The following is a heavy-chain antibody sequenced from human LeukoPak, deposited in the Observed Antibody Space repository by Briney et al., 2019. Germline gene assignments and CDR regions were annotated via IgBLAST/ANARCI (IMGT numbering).Heavy chain of an antibody. V-gene: IGHV1-46*01. CDR2: INPSGGNT. J-gene: IGHJ4*02. CDR1: GYIFTSYY. D-gene: IGHD3-10*01. CDR3: ARVRWFGELFSDY. Sequence: ASVKVSCKASGYIFTSYYIHWVRQAPGQGLEWMGIINPSGGNTNYAQKFQGRVTMTRDTSTSTVYMELSSLRSDDTAVYYCARVRWFGELFSDYWGQGTLVTVSS.